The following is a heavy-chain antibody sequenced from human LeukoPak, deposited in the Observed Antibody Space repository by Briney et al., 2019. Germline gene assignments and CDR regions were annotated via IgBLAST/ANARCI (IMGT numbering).Heavy chain of an antibody. D-gene: IGHD3-16*01. J-gene: IGHJ4*02. CDR2: ISSNGVST. V-gene: IGHV3-64D*06. Sequence: GGSLRLSCSASGFTFSTYVMHWVRQAPGKGLEYVSGISSNGVSTYYADSVKGRFTISRDNSKNTLYLQTSSLRAEDTAVYYCAREPTAAGYVDYWGQGTLATVSS. CDR1: GFTFSTYV. CDR3: AREPTAAGYVDY.